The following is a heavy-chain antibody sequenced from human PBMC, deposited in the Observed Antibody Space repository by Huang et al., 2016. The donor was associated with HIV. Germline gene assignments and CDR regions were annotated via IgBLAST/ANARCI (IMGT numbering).Heavy chain of an antibody. CDR3: ARHGRVAGHYYNNMDV. CDR2: IYYSVNT. J-gene: IGHJ6*02. Sequence: LKLQESGPGLVKSSETLSLICTVSGGSISSSSYYWGWIRQPPGKGPEWIGSIYYSVNTYYNPPLKSRVTISVDTSKNQFSLKVNSVTAADTAVYYCARHGRVAGHYYNNMDVWGRGTTVTVSS. V-gene: IGHV4-39*01. D-gene: IGHD6-19*01. CDR1: GGSISSSSYY.